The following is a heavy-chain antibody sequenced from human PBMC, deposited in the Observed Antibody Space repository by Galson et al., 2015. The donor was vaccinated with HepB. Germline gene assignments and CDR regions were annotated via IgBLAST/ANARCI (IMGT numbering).Heavy chain of an antibody. D-gene: IGHD2-8*01. Sequence: SVKVSCKASGGTFSSYAISWVRQAPGQGLEWMGGIIPIFGTANYAQKFQGRVTITADESTSTACMELSSLRSEDTAVYYCAREYGVYIALLTGAAFDIWGQGTMVTVSS. J-gene: IGHJ3*02. CDR1: GGTFSSYA. V-gene: IGHV1-69*13. CDR3: AREYGVYIALLTGAAFDI. CDR2: IIPIFGTA.